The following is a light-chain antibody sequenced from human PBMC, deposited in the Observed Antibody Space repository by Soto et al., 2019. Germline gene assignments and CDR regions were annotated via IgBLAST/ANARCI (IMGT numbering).Light chain of an antibody. Sequence: ALTQPASVSGSPGQSITISCTGTSSDVGSYDLVSWYQQPPGKAPKPMIYEDTKRPSGISTRFSGSKSGNAASLTISGLQAEDEADYYCCSYAGSGTFVFGTGTKLTVL. CDR2: EDT. V-gene: IGLV2-23*01. J-gene: IGLJ1*01. CDR1: SSDVGSYDL. CDR3: CSYAGSGTFV.